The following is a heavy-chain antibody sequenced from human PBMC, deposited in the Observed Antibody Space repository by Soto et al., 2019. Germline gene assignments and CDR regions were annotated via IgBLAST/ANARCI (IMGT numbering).Heavy chain of an antibody. J-gene: IGHJ6*02. D-gene: IGHD2-2*02. CDR2: IYPGDSDT. CDR1: GYSFTSYW. V-gene: IGHV5-51*01. CDR3: ARQGCSSTSCYIWGYYYYGMDV. Sequence: SLKISCKGSGYSFTSYWIGWVRQMPGKGLEWMGIIYPGDSDTRYSPSFQGQVTISADKSNSTAYLQWSSLKASDTAMYYCARQGCSSTSCYIWGYYYYGMDVWGQGTTVTVSS.